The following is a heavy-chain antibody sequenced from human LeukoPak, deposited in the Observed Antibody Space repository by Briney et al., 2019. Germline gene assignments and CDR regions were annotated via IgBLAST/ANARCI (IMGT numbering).Heavy chain of an antibody. CDR2: INPNSGGT. Sequence: ASVKVSCKASGYTFTGYYMHWVRQAPGQGLEWMGWINPNSGGTNYAQKFQGRVTMTRDTSISTAYMELSRLSSDDTAVYYCARHTVPGDYMDVWGKGTTVTVSS. CDR1: GYTFTGYY. V-gene: IGHV1-2*02. CDR3: ARHTVPGDYMDV. D-gene: IGHD4-11*01. J-gene: IGHJ6*03.